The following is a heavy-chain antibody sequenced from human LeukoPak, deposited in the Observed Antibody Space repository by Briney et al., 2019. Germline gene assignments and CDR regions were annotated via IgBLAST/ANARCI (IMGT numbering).Heavy chain of an antibody. D-gene: IGHD4-23*01. CDR3: ARVGITAATADY. J-gene: IGHJ4*02. CDR1: GYTFTSYY. CDR2: INPRGGST. Sequence: ASVKVSCKATGYTFTSYYMHWMRQAPGQGPEWMRIINPRGGSTDYAQKFQGRVTMTSDTSTSTVYMELHSLRSEDTAVYFCARVGITAATADYWGQGTLVTVSS. V-gene: IGHV1-46*01.